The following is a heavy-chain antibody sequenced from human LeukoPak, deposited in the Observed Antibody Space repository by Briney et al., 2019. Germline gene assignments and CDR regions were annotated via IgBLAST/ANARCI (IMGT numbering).Heavy chain of an antibody. CDR2: INPNSGGT. D-gene: IGHD1-1*01. CDR3: ARKRLDAFDI. Sequence: ASVKVSCKASGYTFTGYYMHWMRQAPGQGLEWMGWINPNSGGTNYAQKFQGWVTMTRDTSISTAYMELSRLRSDDTAVYCCARKRLDAFDIWGQGTMVTVSS. V-gene: IGHV1-2*04. J-gene: IGHJ3*02. CDR1: GYTFTGYY.